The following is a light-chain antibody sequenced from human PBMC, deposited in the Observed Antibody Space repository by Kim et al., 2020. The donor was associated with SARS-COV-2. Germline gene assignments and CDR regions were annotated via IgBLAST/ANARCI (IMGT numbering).Light chain of an antibody. CDR2: EVS. V-gene: IGLV2-8*01. J-gene: IGLJ3*02. CDR3: SSYGGNNNWV. CDR1: SSDIGGYNH. Sequence: GQSVTFTCTGTSSDIGGYNHVSWYQQHPGKAPKLMIYEVSKWPSGVPDRFSGSKSGNTASLTVSGLQADDEANYYCSSYGGNNNWVFGGGTQLTVL.